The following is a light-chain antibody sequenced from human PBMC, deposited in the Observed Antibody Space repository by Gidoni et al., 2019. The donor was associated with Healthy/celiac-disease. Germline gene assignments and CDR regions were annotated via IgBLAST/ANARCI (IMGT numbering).Light chain of an antibody. CDR2: AAS. CDR1: QSITRY. J-gene: IGKJ1*01. CDR3: QQSYTTPRT. V-gene: IGKV1-39*01. Sequence: DIQMTQSPSSLSASVGDRVTITCRASQSITRYLNLYQQRPGRAPNLLIYAASSLQSGVPSRFSGSGSGTDFTLTISSLQPEDFATYYCQQSYTTPRTFGQGTKVEIK.